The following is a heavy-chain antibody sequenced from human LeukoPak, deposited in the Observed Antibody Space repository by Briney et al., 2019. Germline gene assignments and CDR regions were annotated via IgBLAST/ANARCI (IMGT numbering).Heavy chain of an antibody. D-gene: IGHD2-15*01. CDR1: GFTFSSYA. Sequence: GGSLRLSCAASGFTFSSYAMSWVRQAPGKGLEWVSLISGSGGGTYYADSVKGRFTISRDNSKNTLSLQIHSLRAEDTAVYYCAKDHEDFVTVVAANGSLSADVFDIWGQGTSVTVSP. CDR3: AKDHEDFVTVVAANGSLSADVFDI. J-gene: IGHJ3*02. V-gene: IGHV3-23*01. CDR2: ISGSGGGT.